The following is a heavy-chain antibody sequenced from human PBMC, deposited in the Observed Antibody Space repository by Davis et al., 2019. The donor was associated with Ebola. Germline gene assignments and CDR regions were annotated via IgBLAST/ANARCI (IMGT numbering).Heavy chain of an antibody. J-gene: IGHJ4*02. CDR3: AKSLQWEPWY. CDR2: ISGSGGST. V-gene: IGHV3-23*01. D-gene: IGHD1-26*01. CDR1: GFTFSSYW. Sequence: PGGSLRLSCAASGFTFSSYWMSWVRQAPGKGLEWVSAISGSGGSTYYADSVKGRFTISRDNSKNTLYLQMNSLRVEDTAVYYCAKSLQWEPWYWGQGTLVTVSS.